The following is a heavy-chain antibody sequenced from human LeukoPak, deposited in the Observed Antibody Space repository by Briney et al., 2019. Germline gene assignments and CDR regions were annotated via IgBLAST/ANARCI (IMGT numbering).Heavy chain of an antibody. V-gene: IGHV3-20*03. D-gene: IGHD2-2*01. Sequence: NVVTTASPDSVKGRFTISRDNPKTSLYLQMNSLRPEDTALYYCARGGGPRGVVPAAPIDYWGQGTLVTVSS. J-gene: IGHJ4*02. CDR2: NVVTT. CDR3: ARGGGPRGVVPAAPIDY.